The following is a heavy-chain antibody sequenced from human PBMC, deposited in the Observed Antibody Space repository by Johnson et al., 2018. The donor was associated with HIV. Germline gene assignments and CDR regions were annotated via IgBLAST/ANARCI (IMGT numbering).Heavy chain of an antibody. CDR2: ISSIGGST. CDR3: ARGYGGTAFSPYLAFDI. V-gene: IGHV3-64*01. CDR1: GFIFDDHG. Sequence: MQLVESGGGLVKPGGSLRLSCAASGFIFDDHGMSWVRQAHGKGLELVSAISSIGGSTYYSNSVKGRFNISRDNSKNTLYLQMGSLRAEDMAVSYCARGYGGTAFSPYLAFDIWGQGTMVTVSS. J-gene: IGHJ3*02. D-gene: IGHD4-23*01.